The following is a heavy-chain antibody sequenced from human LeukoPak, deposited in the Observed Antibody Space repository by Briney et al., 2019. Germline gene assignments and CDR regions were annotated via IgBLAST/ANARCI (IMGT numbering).Heavy chain of an antibody. V-gene: IGHV3-30*18. CDR3: AKNTSIVGATSNDY. CDR1: GFTFSSYG. Sequence: GGSLRLSCAASGFTFSSYGMHWVRQAPGKGLEWVAVISYDGSNKYYTDSVKGRFTISRDNSKNTLYLQMNSLRAEDTAVYYCAKNTSIVGATSNDYWDQGTLVTVSS. J-gene: IGHJ4*02. D-gene: IGHD1-26*01. CDR2: ISYDGSNK.